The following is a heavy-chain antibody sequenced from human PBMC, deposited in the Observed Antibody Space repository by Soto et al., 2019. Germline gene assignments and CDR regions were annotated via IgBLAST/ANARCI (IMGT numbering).Heavy chain of an antibody. CDR3: AREPPVGRDIVVRMGV. Sequence: QVQLVQSGAEVRKPGSSVKVSCEVSGGSLSTYGINWVRQVPGQGLEWMGRIIPILDTSNYAQKFQGRVTITAAESTRTAYMQLTSLTFEDTAVYSCAREPPVGRDIVVRMGVWGQGTTVTVSS. CDR2: IIPILDTS. J-gene: IGHJ6*02. CDR1: GGSLSTYG. V-gene: IGHV1-69*11. D-gene: IGHD2-15*01.